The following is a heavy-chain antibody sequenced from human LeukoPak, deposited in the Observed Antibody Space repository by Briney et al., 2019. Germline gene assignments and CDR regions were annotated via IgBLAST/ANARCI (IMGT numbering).Heavy chain of an antibody. J-gene: IGHJ5*02. V-gene: IGHV3-7*02. Sequence: GGSLRLSCAASGFTLSSYWMTWVRQAPGKGLEWVANIKEDGSEKYYVDSVKGRFTISRDNAKNSLDLQMNSLRAEDTAVYYCTGGWGSFDPWGQGTLVTVSS. CDR3: TGGWGSFDP. D-gene: IGHD7-27*01. CDR2: IKEDGSEK. CDR1: GFTLSSYW.